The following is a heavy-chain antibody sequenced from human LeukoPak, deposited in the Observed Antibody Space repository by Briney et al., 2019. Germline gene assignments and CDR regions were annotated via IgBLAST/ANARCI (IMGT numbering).Heavy chain of an antibody. CDR2: ISGSGDST. CDR1: GFTFSSYA. V-gene: IGHV3-23*01. Sequence: GGSLRLSCAASGFTFSSYAMSWVRQAPGKGLEWVSGISGSGDSTYYADSVKGRFTISRDNSKDTLYLQMKSLRAEDTAVYYCAKDRLAHYDFVWGSYKDYWGQGTLVTVSS. D-gene: IGHD3-16*01. CDR3: AKDRLAHYDFVWGSYKDY. J-gene: IGHJ4*02.